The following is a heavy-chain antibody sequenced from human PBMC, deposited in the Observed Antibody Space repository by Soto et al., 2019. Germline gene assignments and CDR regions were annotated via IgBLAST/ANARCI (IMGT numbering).Heavy chain of an antibody. D-gene: IGHD2-15*01. CDR2: ISTSGSTI. CDR1: GFTFNDYY. V-gene: IGHV3-11*01. J-gene: IGHJ4*02. CDR3: ARQAYCSGDNCYSN. Sequence: QVQLVESGGGLVKPGGSLRLSCAASGFTFNDYYMSWISQAPGKGLEWVSYISTSGSTIYYADSVKGRFSISRDNAKDALELQKNSLRAEDTAVYYCARQAYCSGDNCYSNWGQGTLVTVSS.